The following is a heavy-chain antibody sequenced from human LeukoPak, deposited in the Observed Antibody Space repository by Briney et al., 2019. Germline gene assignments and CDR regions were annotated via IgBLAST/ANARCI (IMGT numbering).Heavy chain of an antibody. CDR3: ASWDFWSGYYFDY. V-gene: IGHV3-48*01. Sequence: GGSLRLSCAASGFTFSSYSMNWVRQAPGKGLEWVSYISSSSNTRYYVDSVKGRFTISRDNAKNSLYLQMNSLRAEDTAVYYCASWDFWSGYYFDYWGQGTLVTVSS. CDR2: ISSSSNTR. J-gene: IGHJ4*02. D-gene: IGHD3-3*01. CDR1: GFTFSSYS.